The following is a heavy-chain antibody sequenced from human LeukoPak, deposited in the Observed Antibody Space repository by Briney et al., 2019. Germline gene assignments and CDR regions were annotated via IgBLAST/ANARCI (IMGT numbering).Heavy chain of an antibody. D-gene: IGHD6-19*01. CDR3: ARDLVVAGTGGEFDY. CDR2: ISAYNGNT. J-gene: IGHJ4*02. V-gene: IGHV1-18*01. CDR1: GYTFTSYG. Sequence: GASVKVSCKASGYTFTSYGISWVRQAPGQGLEWMGWISAYNGNTNYAQKLQGRVTMTTDTSTSTAYMELRSLRSDDTAVYYCARDLVVAGTGGEFDYWGQGTLVTVSS.